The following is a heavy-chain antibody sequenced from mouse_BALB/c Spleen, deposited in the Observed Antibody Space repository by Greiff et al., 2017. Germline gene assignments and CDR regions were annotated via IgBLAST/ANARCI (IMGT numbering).Heavy chain of an antibody. Sequence: EVQLQQSGGGLVKPGGSLKLSCAASGFTFSSYAMSWVRQTPEKRLEWVASISSGGSTYYPDSVKGRFTISRDNARNILYLQMSSLRSEDTAMYYCARGGDYYGTPDYWGQGTTLTVSS. CDR3: ARGGDYYGTPDY. D-gene: IGHD1-1*01. CDR1: GFTFSSYA. CDR2: ISSGGST. V-gene: IGHV5-6-5*01. J-gene: IGHJ2*01.